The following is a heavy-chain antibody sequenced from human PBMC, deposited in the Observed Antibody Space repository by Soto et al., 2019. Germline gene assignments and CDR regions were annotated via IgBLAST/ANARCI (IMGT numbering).Heavy chain of an antibody. D-gene: IGHD6-19*01. CDR2: ISGSGGST. J-gene: IGHJ3*02. Sequence: PGGSLRLSCAASGFTFSTYAMSWVRQAPGEGLEWVSGISGSGGSTYYAVSVTGRFTISRDSSQNTLYLQMNNLRAEDTAVYYCAKDRGGWSYAFDIWGQGTMVTVSS. V-gene: IGHV3-23*01. CDR3: AKDRGGWSYAFDI. CDR1: GFTFSTYA.